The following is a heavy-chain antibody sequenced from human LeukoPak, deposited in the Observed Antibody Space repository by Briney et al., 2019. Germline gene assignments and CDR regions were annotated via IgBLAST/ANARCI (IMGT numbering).Heavy chain of an antibody. CDR2: ISAYNGNT. Sequence: ASVKVSCKASGYTFTSYGISWVRQAPGQGLEWMGWISAYNGNTNYAQKLQGRVTMTTDTSTSTAYMELRSLRSDDTAVYYCARAAYFDWLYPFDYWGQGTLVTVSS. V-gene: IGHV1-18*01. CDR1: GYTFTSYG. J-gene: IGHJ4*02. CDR3: ARAAYFDWLYPFDY. D-gene: IGHD3-9*01.